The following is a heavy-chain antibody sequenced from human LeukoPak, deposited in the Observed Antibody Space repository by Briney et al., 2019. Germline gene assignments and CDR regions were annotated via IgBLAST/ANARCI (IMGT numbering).Heavy chain of an antibody. CDR1: GYSFTSYW. V-gene: IGHV5-51*01. Sequence: GESLKISCKGSGYSFTSYWIGWVRQMPGKGLEWMGIIYPGDSDTRFSPSFQGQVTISADKSISTAYLQWGSLKASDTAMYYCARGSHTGGYWGWYFDYWGQGTLVTVSS. CDR3: ARGSHTGGYWGWYFDY. J-gene: IGHJ4*02. CDR2: IYPGDSDT. D-gene: IGHD2-8*02.